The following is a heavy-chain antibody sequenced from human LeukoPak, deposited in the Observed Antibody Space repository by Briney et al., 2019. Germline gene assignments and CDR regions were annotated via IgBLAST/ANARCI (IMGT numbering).Heavy chain of an antibody. CDR1: GFFFSSYG. CDR3: AKSTRVNSRDYGMDV. J-gene: IGHJ6*02. CDR2: TSYDGTNK. Sequence: GGSLRLSCAASGFFFSSYGMHWVRQAPGKGLEWVAGTSYDGTNKFYGDSAKGRFTISRDNSQNTLCLQMDSLRAEDTAVYYCAKSTRVNSRDYGMDVWGQGTTVTVFS. D-gene: IGHD1-7*01. V-gene: IGHV3-30*18.